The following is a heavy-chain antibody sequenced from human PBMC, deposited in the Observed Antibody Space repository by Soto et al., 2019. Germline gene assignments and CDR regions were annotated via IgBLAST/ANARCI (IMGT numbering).Heavy chain of an antibody. CDR2: IIPIFGTA. V-gene: IGHV1-69*13. J-gene: IGHJ6*02. CDR1: GGTFSSYA. CDR3: AREEQLPPFTPRDYYYYGMDV. D-gene: IGHD5-18*01. Sequence: ASVKVSCKASGGTFSSYAISWVRQAPGQGLEWMGGIIPIFGTANYAQKFQGRVTITADESTSTAYMELSSLRSEDTAVHYCAREEQLPPFTPRDYYYYGMDVWGQGTTVTVSS.